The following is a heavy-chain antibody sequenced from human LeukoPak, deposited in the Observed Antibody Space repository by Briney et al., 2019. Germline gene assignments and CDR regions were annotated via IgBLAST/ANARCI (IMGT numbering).Heavy chain of an antibody. CDR3: ARDHYIAVYYYYMDV. J-gene: IGHJ6*03. V-gene: IGHV3-11*04. CDR1: GFTFSDYY. D-gene: IGHD4-11*01. Sequence: PGGSLRLSCAASGFTFSDYYMSWIRQAPGKGLEWVSYISSSGSTIYYADSVKGRFTISRDNAKNSLYLQMNSLRAEDTAVYYCARDHYIAVYYYYMDVWRKGTTVTVSS. CDR2: ISSSGSTI.